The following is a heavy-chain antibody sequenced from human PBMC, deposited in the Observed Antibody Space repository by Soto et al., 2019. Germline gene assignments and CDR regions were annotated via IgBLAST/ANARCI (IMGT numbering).Heavy chain of an antibody. J-gene: IGHJ4*02. D-gene: IGHD2-15*01. Sequence: EVQLVESGGGLVKPGGSLRLSCAASGFTFSNAWMSWVRQAPGKGLEWVGRIKSKTDGGTTDYAAPVKGRFTMSRDDSKNTLYLQMNSLKTEDTAVYYCTTDRKYCSGGSCYSGPLDYWGQGTLVPVSS. CDR2: IKSKTDGGTT. CDR1: GFTFSNAW. V-gene: IGHV3-15*01. CDR3: TTDRKYCSGGSCYSGPLDY.